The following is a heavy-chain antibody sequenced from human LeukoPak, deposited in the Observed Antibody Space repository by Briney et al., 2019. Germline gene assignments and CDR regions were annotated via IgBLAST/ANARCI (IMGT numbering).Heavy chain of an antibody. V-gene: IGHV4-4*07. D-gene: IGHD6-19*01. J-gene: IGHJ4*02. CDR2: IYTSGST. CDR1: GGSISSYY. CDR3: ARNRGSGWYNPFDY. Sequence: NPSETLSLACTVSGGSISSYYWSWIRQPAGKGLEWIGRIYTSGSTNYNPSLKSRVTMSVDTSKNQFSLKLSSVTAADTAVYFCARNRGSGWYNPFDYWGQGTLVTVSS.